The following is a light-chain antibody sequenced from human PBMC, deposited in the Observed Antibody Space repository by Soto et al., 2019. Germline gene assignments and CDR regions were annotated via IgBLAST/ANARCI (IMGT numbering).Light chain of an antibody. Sequence: VVLTQSPSTLSLSPGERATLSCRTSLSVSVYLDWYQQKPGKXPRLLISDASNRATGIPARFSGSGSGTDLTLTLSSLEREDFAVYYWQQRSTWPPSITFGQGTRLEIK. J-gene: IGKJ5*01. V-gene: IGKV3-11*01. CDR2: DAS. CDR3: QQRSTWPPSIT. CDR1: LSVSVY.